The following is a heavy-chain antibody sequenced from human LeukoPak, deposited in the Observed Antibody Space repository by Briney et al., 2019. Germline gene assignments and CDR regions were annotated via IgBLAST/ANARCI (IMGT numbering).Heavy chain of an antibody. CDR3: ATFGRRVWELLDVY. V-gene: IGHV1-24*01. J-gene: IGHJ4*02. D-gene: IGHD1-26*01. CDR1: GYTLTELS. Sequence: ASVKVSCKVSGYTLTELSMHWVRQAPGKGLEWMGGFDPEDGETIYAQKFQGRVTMTEDTSTDTAYMELSSLRSEDTAVYYCATFGRRVWELLDVYWGQGTLVTVSS. CDR2: FDPEDGET.